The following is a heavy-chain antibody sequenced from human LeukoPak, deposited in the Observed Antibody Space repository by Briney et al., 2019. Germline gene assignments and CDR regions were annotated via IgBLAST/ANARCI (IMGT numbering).Heavy chain of an antibody. Sequence: SETLSLTCTVSGYSISSGYYWGWIRQPPGKGLEWIGSIHHTGSTYYNPSLKSRVTISVDTSKNQFSLKLSSVTAADTAVYYCAREMSFGEWLRLVYFDYWGQGTLVTVSS. J-gene: IGHJ4*02. CDR2: IHHTGST. V-gene: IGHV4-38-2*02. CDR1: GYSISSGYY. D-gene: IGHD5-12*01. CDR3: AREMSFGEWLRLVYFDY.